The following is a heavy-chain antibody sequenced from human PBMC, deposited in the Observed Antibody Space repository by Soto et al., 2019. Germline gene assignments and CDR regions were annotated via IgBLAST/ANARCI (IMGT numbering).Heavy chain of an antibody. V-gene: IGHV3-23*01. CDR3: AKLTALHDAFDI. D-gene: IGHD5-18*01. CDR2: ISGSGGST. J-gene: IGHJ3*02. CDR1: GFTFSSYA. Sequence: GGSLRLSCAASGFTFSSYAMSWVRQAPGKGLEWVSTISGSGGSTYYADSVKGRFTISRDNSKNTLYLQMNSLRAEDTAVYYCAKLTALHDAFDIWGQGTMVTVSS.